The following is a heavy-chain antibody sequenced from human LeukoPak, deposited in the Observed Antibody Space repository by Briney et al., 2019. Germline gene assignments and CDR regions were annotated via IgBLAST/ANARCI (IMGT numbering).Heavy chain of an antibody. D-gene: IGHD5-24*01. V-gene: IGHV3-21*01. CDR2: ISSSSSYI. J-gene: IGHJ4*02. Sequence: AGGSLRLSCAASGFTFSSYSMNWVRQAPGKGLEWVSSISSSSSYIYYADSVKGRFTISRDNAKNSLYLQMNSLRAEDTAVYYCARAAGEMATIRYWGQGTLVTVSS. CDR3: ARAAGEMATIRY. CDR1: GFTFSSYS.